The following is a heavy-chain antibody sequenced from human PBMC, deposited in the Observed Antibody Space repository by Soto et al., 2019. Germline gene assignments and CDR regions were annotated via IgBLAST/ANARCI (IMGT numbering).Heavy chain of an antibody. CDR2: IWYDGSNK. Sequence: GASLRLSSAASGFTFSSYGMHWFRQAPGKGLEWVAVIWYDGSNKYYADSVKGRFTISRDNSKNTLYLQMNSLRAEDTAVYYCARDPAAAADNYFDYWGQGT. J-gene: IGHJ4*02. V-gene: IGHV3-33*01. CDR3: ARDPAAAADNYFDY. CDR1: GFTFSSYG. D-gene: IGHD6-13*01.